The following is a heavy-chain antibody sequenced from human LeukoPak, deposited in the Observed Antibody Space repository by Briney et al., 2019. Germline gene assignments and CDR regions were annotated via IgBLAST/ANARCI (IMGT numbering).Heavy chain of an antibody. CDR1: GYTFTGYY. CDR2: INPNSGGT. CDR3: ARGGTELRYFDWFRQDY. V-gene: IGHV1-2*02. J-gene: IGHJ4*02. Sequence: ASVKVFCKASGYTFTGYYMHWVRQAPGQGLEWMGWINPNSGGTNYAQKFQGRVTMTRDTSISTAYMELSRLRSDDTAVYYCARGGTELRYFDWFRQDYWGQGTLVTVSS. D-gene: IGHD3-9*01.